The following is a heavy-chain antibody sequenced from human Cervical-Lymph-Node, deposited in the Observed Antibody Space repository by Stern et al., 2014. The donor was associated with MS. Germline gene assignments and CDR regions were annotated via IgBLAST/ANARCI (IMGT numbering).Heavy chain of an antibody. D-gene: IGHD6-13*01. V-gene: IGHV1-18*01. CDR3: ATFISAAGTFNH. CDR2: ISAYNGNT. J-gene: IGHJ4*02. Sequence: QVQLVQSGGEVKKPGASVKVSCKASGYNTTSYGFTWVRQAPGQGLELMGWISAYNGNTNYAQKFQGRVTMTTDTSTSTAYMEVRSLRSDDTAVYYCATFISAAGTFNHWGQGTLVTVSS. CDR1: GYNTTSYG.